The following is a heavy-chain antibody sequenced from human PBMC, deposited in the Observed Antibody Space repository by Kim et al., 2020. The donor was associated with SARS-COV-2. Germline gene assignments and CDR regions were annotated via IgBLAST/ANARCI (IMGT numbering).Heavy chain of an antibody. V-gene: IGHV3-11*06. CDR3: ARDRGHIGYDLCDY. D-gene: IGHD5-12*01. Sequence: DAVNGRFTISRDNAKNSLYLQMNSLRAEDTAVYYCARDRGHIGYDLCDYWGRGTLVTVSS. J-gene: IGHJ4*02.